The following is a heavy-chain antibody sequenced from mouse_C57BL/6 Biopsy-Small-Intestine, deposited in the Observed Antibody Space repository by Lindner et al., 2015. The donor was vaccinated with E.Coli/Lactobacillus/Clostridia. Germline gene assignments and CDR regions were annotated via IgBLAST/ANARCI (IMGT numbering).Heavy chain of an antibody. J-gene: IGHJ4*01. Sequence: SVKVSCKASGYTFTSYYIHWVRLAPGHGPEWMGIINLSGGATSYAHKFQGRVTMTRDTSTSTVYMELSGLRFEDTAVYYCARGGFQVTGTYITFDYWGQGTLVTVSS. CDR3: ARGGFQVTGTYITFDY. D-gene: IGHD5-1*01. V-gene: IGHV1-53*01. CDR1: GYTFTSYY. CDR2: INLSGGAT.